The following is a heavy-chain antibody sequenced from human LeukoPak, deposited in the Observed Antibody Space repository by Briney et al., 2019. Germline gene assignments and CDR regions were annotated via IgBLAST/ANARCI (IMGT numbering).Heavy chain of an antibody. D-gene: IGHD1-1*01. J-gene: IGHJ4*02. CDR2: IIPIFGTA. V-gene: IGHV1-69*05. CDR3: ARVRVGPKLERPGGPFDY. Sequence: SVKVSCKASGGTFSSYAISWVRQAPGQGLEWMGGIIPIFGTANYAQKFQGRVTITTDESTSIAYMELSSLRSEDTAVYYCARVRVGPKLERPGGPFDYWGQGTLVTVSS. CDR1: GGTFSSYA.